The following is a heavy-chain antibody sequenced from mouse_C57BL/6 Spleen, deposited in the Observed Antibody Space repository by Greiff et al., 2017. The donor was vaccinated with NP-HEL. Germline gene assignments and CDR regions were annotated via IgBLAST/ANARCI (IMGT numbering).Heavy chain of an antibody. Sequence: VQLQQPGAELVKPGASVKMSCKASGYTFTSYWITWVKQRPGQGLEWIGEIYPGSGSINYNETFKSKAPLTVDTSSSTAYMQLSSLTSEDSAVYYWARGGAQATDWFAYWGQGTLVTVSA. D-gene: IGHD3-2*02. CDR2: IYPGSGSI. V-gene: IGHV1-55*01. CDR1: GYTFTSYW. CDR3: ARGGAQATDWFAY. J-gene: IGHJ3*01.